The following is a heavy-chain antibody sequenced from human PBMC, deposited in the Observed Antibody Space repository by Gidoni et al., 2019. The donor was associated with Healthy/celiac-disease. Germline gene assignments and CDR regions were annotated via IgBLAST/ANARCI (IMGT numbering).Heavy chain of an antibody. Sequence: SSYGMHWVRQAPGQGLEWVAVIWYDGSNKYYADSVKGRFTISRDNSKNTLYLQMNSLSAEDTAVYYCARNNYYDSRDYFDYWGQGTLVTVSS. CDR1: SSYG. CDR3: ARNNYYDSRDYFDY. J-gene: IGHJ4*02. V-gene: IGHV3-33*01. CDR2: IWYDGSNK. D-gene: IGHD3-22*01.